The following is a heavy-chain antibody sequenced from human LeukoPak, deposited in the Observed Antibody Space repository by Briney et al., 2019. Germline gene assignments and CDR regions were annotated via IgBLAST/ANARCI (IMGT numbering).Heavy chain of an antibody. CDR3: ARDRVPTPYNWFDP. V-gene: IGHV4-30-2*01. CDR1: GGSISSGGYS. J-gene: IGHJ5*02. D-gene: IGHD4/OR15-4a*01. CDR2: IYHSGST. Sequence: SQTLSLTCAVSGGSISSGGYSWSWIRQPPGKGLEWIGYIYHSGSTYYNPSLKSRVTISVDRSKNQFSLKLSSVTAADTAVYHCARDRVPTPYNWFDPWGQGTLVTVSS.